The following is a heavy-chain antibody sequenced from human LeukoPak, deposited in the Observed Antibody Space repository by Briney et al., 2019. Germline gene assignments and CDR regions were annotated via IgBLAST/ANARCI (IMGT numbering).Heavy chain of an antibody. CDR1: GFTFSNYW. Sequence: GGSLRLSCAASGFTFSNYWMHWVRQAPGKGLVWVSRINTDGSRITYADSVKGRFTISRDNSKNTLYLQMNSLRAEDTAVYYCAKGPVVPAAMAYYYYYMDIWGQGTMVTVSS. CDR2: INTDGSRI. CDR3: AKGPVVPAAMAYYYYYMDI. J-gene: IGHJ6*03. V-gene: IGHV3-74*01. D-gene: IGHD2-2*01.